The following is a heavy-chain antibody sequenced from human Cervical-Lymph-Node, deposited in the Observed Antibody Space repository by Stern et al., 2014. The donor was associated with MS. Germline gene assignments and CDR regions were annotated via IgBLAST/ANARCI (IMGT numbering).Heavy chain of an antibody. V-gene: IGHV3-48*03. D-gene: IGHD6-13*01. Sequence: EVQLVESGGALIYPGGSLRLSCAASGLLINNHDMNWVRQAPGKGLEWISYISSVGDKIYYADSVKGRFTISRDNAKNSLYLQMSFLRAEDTALYYCAGDTGYWRFDPWGQGTLVTVSS. J-gene: IGHJ5*02. CDR1: GLLINNHD. CDR2: ISSVGDKI. CDR3: AGDTGYWRFDP.